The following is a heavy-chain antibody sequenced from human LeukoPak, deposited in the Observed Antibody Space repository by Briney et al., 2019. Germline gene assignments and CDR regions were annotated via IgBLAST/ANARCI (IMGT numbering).Heavy chain of an antibody. D-gene: IGHD6-13*01. CDR3: ARHGKGSSSWYYYYGMDV. CDR1: GGSISSYY. V-gene: IGHV4-59*08. Sequence: SETLSLTCTVSGGSISSYYWSWIRQPPGKGLEWIGYIYYSGSTNYNPSLKSRVTISVDTSKNQFSLKLSAVTAADTAVYYCARHGKGSSSWYYYYGMDVWGQGTTVTVSS. J-gene: IGHJ6*02. CDR2: IYYSGST.